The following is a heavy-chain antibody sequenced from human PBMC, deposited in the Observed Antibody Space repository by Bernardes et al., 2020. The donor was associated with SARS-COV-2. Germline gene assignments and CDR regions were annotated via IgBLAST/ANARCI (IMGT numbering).Heavy chain of an antibody. Sequence: ASVKVSCTASGYTFTSHGICWVRQAPGQGLEWMGWISAYNGNTNYAQKPLGRVTMTTDTSTSTAYMELRSLRSDDTAVYYCAGARYDNLLGSYRYSDGDYYDGLDVWAQRTTGTGSS. V-gene: IGHV1-18*01. J-gene: IGHJ6*02. CDR3: AGARYDNLLGSYRYSDGDYYDGLDV. CDR2: ISAYNGNT. CDR1: GYTFTSHG. D-gene: IGHD3-16*02.